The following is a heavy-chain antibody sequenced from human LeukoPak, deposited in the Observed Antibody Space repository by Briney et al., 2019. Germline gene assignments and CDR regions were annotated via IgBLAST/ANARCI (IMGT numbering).Heavy chain of an antibody. J-gene: IGHJ4*02. CDR1: GFTFRNYA. CDR2: ISGSGGST. V-gene: IGHV3-23*01. CDR3: ARDLRGSHALGIDY. Sequence: GGSLRLSCAASGFTFRNYALSWVRQAPGKGLEWVSGISGSGGSTYYADSVKGRFTISRDNAKNSLYLQMNSLRAEDTAVYYCARDLRGSHALGIDYWGQGTLVTVSS. D-gene: IGHD1-26*01.